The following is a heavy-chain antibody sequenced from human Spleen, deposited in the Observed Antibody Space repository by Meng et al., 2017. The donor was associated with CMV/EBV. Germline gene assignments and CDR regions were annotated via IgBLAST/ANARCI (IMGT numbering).Heavy chain of an antibody. D-gene: IGHD3-22*01. CDR2: ISYDGNNK. Sequence: GESLKISCAASGFTFNSYAMHWVRQAPGKGLDWVAIISYDGNNKYYADSVKGRFTISRDNSKNTLYLQMNSLRAEDTAVYYCAKALVVITDYYGMDVWGQGTTVTVSS. CDR1: GFTFNSYA. V-gene: IGHV3-30*04. J-gene: IGHJ6*02. CDR3: AKALVVITDYYGMDV.